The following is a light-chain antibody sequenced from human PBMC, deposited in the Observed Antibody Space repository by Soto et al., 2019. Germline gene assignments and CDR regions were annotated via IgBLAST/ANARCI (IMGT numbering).Light chain of an antibody. CDR1: SSDVGGYNY. V-gene: IGLV2-14*01. CDR3: SSYTSSSTLYV. Sequence: QSVLTQPPSASGSPGQSVTISCTGTSSDVGGYNYVSWYQQHPGKAPKLMIFDVTNRPSGVSNRFSASKSGNTASLTISGLQSEDVADYYCSSYTSSSTLYVFGTGTKVTVL. J-gene: IGLJ1*01. CDR2: DVT.